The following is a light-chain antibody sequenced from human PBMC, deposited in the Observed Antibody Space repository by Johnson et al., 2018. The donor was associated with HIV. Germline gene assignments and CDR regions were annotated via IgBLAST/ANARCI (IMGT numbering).Light chain of an antibody. J-gene: IGLJ1*01. V-gene: IGLV1-51*01. CDR2: DNN. Sequence: QSVLTQPPSVSAAPGQKVTISCSGSSSDMGNYAVSWYQQLPGTAPKLLIYDNNKRPSGTPDRFSGSKSGTSATLGITGLQPGDEADYYCGTWDSSLSFYVFGTGTKVTVL. CDR1: SSDMGNYA. CDR3: GTWDSSLSFYV.